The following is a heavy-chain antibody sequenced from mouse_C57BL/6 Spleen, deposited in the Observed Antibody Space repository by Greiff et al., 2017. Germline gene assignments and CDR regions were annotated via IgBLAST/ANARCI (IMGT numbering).Heavy chain of an antibody. Sequence: EVQLVESGGGLVQPKGSLKLSCAASGFSFNTYAMNWVRQAPGKGLEWVARIRSKSNNYATYYADSVKDRFTISRDDSESVLYLQMNNLKTEDTAMYYCVRHDYYGSSFDYWGQGTTLTVSS. V-gene: IGHV10-1*01. CDR2: IRSKSNNYAT. CDR3: VRHDYYGSSFDY. D-gene: IGHD1-1*01. CDR1: GFSFNTYA. J-gene: IGHJ2*01.